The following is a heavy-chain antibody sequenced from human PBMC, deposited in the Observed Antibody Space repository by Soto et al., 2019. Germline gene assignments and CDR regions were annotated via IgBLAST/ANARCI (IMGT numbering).Heavy chain of an antibody. CDR3: ARDGDVVVVAATAIFDY. D-gene: IGHD2-15*01. J-gene: IGHJ4*02. V-gene: IGHV3-33*01. CDR1: GFTFSSYG. Sequence: QVQVVESGGGVVQPGRSLRLSCAASGFTFSSYGMHWVRQAPGKGLEWVAVIWYDGSNKYYADSVKGRFTISRDNSKNTLYLQMNSLRAEDTAVYYCARDGDVVVVAATAIFDYWGQGTLVTVSS. CDR2: IWYDGSNK.